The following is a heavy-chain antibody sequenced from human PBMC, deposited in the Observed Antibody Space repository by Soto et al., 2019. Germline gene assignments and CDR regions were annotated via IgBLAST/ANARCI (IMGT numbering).Heavy chain of an antibody. CDR1: GFTFSSYW. Sequence: PGGSLRLSCAASGFTFSSYWMSWVRQAPGKGLEWVANIKQDGSQKYYVDSVKGRFTISRDNAKNSVYLQMNSLRAEDTAVYYCARIGYSSSCFDYWGRGTLVTVSS. D-gene: IGHD6-6*01. CDR2: IKQDGSQK. CDR3: ARIGYSSSCFDY. V-gene: IGHV3-7*01. J-gene: IGHJ4*02.